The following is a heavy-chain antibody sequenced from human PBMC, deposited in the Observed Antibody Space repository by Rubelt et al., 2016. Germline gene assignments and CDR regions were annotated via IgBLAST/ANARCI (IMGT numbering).Heavy chain of an antibody. CDR3: AKDVEIDVWGTNFDY. J-gene: IGHJ4*02. CDR1: GFTFSSYS. V-gene: IGHV3-9*01. D-gene: IGHD3-16*01. Sequence: EVQLVESGGGLVQPGGSLRLSCAASGFTFSSYSMNWVRQAPGKGLEWVSGISWNSGSIGYADSVKGRFTISRANAKNSLYLQMNSLRAEDKDLYYCAKDVEIDVWGTNFDYWGQGTLVTVSS. CDR2: ISWNSGSI.